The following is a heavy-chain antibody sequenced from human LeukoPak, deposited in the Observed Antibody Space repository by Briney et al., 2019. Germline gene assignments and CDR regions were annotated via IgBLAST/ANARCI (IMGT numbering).Heavy chain of an antibody. J-gene: IGHJ4*02. Sequence: PGRSLRLSCAASGFTFDDYAMHWVRQAPGKGLEWVSGISWNSGSIGYADSVKGRFTISRDNAKNSLYLQMNSLRAEDTALYYCAKVGDRQYCYGTSFYFDYWGQGTLVTVSS. D-gene: IGHD5-18*01. V-gene: IGHV3-9*01. CDR2: ISWNSGSI. CDR3: AKVGDRQYCYGTSFYFDY. CDR1: GFTFDDYA.